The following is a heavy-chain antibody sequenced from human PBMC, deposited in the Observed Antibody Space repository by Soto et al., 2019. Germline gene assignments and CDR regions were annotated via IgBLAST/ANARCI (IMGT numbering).Heavy chain of an antibody. V-gene: IGHV4-34*01. CDR1: GGSLSDHH. D-gene: IGHD3-3*01. Sequence: SETLSLTCAVHGGSLSDHHWSWIRQPPGKGLEWIAEINQSGGTTYNPTLKSRVTISVDTSKSQFSLKLTSVTAADTAVYYCAGSIPYDYWTGNFTTGVDYWGQGTLVTVSS. J-gene: IGHJ4*02. CDR3: AGSIPYDYWTGNFTTGVDY. CDR2: INQSGGT.